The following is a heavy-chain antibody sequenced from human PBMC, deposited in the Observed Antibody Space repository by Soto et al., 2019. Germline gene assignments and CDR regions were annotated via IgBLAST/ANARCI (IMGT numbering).Heavy chain of an antibody. CDR1: GFTFSSYC. CDR3: ARESQGYCSSTSCSGHDY. CDR2: IWYDGTNK. V-gene: IGHV3-33*01. Sequence: EGSLILSCAASGFTFSSYCMHWVRQAPGKGLEWVAVIWYDGTNKWYADSVKGRFTMSRDNSKNTLYLQMSSLRAEDTAVYYCARESQGYCSSTSCSGHDYWGQGTLVTVSS. D-gene: IGHD2-2*01. J-gene: IGHJ4*02.